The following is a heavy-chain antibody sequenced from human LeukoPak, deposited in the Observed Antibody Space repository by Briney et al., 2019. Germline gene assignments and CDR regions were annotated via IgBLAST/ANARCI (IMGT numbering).Heavy chain of an antibody. J-gene: IGHJ3*02. Sequence: PGGSLRLSCAVSGFTVFNNYMSWVRQAPGKGLEWVPAISGSGGSTYYADSVKGRFTISRDNSKNTLYLQMNSLRAEDTAVYYCAKGGEQWLPYGAFDIWGQGTMVTVSS. CDR2: ISGSGGST. V-gene: IGHV3-23*01. CDR1: GFTVFNNY. CDR3: AKGGEQWLPYGAFDI. D-gene: IGHD6-19*01.